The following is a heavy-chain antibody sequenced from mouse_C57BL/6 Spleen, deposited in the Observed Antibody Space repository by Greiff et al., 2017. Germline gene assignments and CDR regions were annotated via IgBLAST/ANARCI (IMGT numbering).Heavy chain of an antibody. Sequence: VQLQQSGPELVKPGASVKISCKASGYAFSSSWMNWVKQRPGKGLEWIGRIYPGDGDTNSNGKFKGKATLTADKSSSTAYMQLSGLTSEDSAVYFCARSGLLLHRAWFAYWGQGTLVTVSA. J-gene: IGHJ3*01. CDR3: ARSGLLLHRAWFAY. CDR1: GYAFSSSW. V-gene: IGHV1-82*01. D-gene: IGHD1-1*01. CDR2: IYPGDGDT.